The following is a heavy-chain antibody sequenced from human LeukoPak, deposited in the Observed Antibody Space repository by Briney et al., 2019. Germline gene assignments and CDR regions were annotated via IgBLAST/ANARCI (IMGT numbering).Heavy chain of an antibody. D-gene: IGHD6-19*01. CDR3: ARVSYLGGWSGHYYGMDV. CDR1: GDSVSSTTYY. Sequence: SETLSLTCTVSGDSVSSTTYYWGWIRQPPGKGLEWIGSISSTGATYYNLSLESRVTISLDTSNNHFSLNLHSVTAADTALFYCARVSYLGGWSGHYYGMDVWGRGTMVVVSS. CDR2: ISSTGAT. V-gene: IGHV4-39*07. J-gene: IGHJ6*02.